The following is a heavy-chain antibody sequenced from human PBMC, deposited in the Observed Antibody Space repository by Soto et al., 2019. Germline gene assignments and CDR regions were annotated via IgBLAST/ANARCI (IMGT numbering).Heavy chain of an antibody. Sequence: PSETLSLTCTFSVVSINSYWWSCIRHPAGKGLEWIGRVYSSGTTDYNPSLNSRATMSVETSKNQFSLKLSSVTAADTAVYYCARDIASYDYWERYWGQGSQVTVSS. D-gene: IGHD1-26*01. CDR2: VYSSGTT. CDR3: ARDIASYDYWERY. CDR1: VVSINSYW. J-gene: IGHJ4*02. V-gene: IGHV4-4*07.